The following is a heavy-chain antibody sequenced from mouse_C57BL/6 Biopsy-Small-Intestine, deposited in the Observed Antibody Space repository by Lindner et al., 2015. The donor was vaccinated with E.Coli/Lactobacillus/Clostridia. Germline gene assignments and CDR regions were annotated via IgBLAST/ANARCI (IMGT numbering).Heavy chain of an antibody. V-gene: IGHV1-82*01. D-gene: IGHD4-1*02. J-gene: IGHJ3*01. CDR2: IFLEMETL. CDR1: GYTISNSW. CDR3: ARQLGPFAY. Sequence: VQLQESGPELVKPGASVKISCKASGYTISNSWMNWVKQRPGKGLEWIGRIFLEMETLTTMGNFKGKATLTADKSSSTAYMHLSSLTSEDSAVYFCARQLGPFAYWGQGTLVTVSA.